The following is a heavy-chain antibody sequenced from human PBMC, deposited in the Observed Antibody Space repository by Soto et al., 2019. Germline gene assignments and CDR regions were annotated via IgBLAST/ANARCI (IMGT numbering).Heavy chain of an antibody. V-gene: IGHV2-5*01. CDR2: IYWNDDK. CDR3: AHRRKDPNWFDP. J-gene: IGHJ5*02. Sequence: QITLKQSGPTLVKPTQTLTLTCTFSGLSLSTSGVSVGWIRQPQGKALQWHALIYWNDDKRYSPSLKSRLSITKDTSKNQVVLTMTNMDPVDTATYYCAHRRKDPNWFDPWGQGTLVTVSS. D-gene: IGHD2-15*01. CDR1: GLSLSTSGVS.